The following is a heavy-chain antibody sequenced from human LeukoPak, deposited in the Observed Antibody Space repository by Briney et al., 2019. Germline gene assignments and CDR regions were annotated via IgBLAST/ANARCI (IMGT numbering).Heavy chain of an antibody. D-gene: IGHD2-21*01. CDR2: IYLGDSDT. J-gene: IGHJ3*02. Sequence: GESLKISCKGSGYSFTSYWIGWVRQMPGKGLEWMGIIYLGDSDTRYSPSFQGQVTISADKSISTAYLQRSSLKASDTAMYYCAIQGRRGYSRDAFDIWGQGTMVTVSS. CDR1: GYSFTSYW. V-gene: IGHV5-51*01. CDR3: AIQGRRGYSRDAFDI.